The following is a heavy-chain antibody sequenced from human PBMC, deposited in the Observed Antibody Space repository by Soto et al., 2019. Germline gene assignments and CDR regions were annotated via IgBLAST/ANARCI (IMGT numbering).Heavy chain of an antibody. CDR2: IYYSGTT. J-gene: IGHJ4*02. CDR1: GVSVSNGGSY. CDR3: ARDFSGGWTGNGGGAFDN. V-gene: IGHV4-31*03. Sequence: QVQLQESGPGLVKPSQTLSLTCTVSGVSVSNGGSYWNWIRQHPGTGLEWIGYIYYSGTTYYNPSLKSRVAISMDTSKNEVSLKLSSATAADTAVYYCARDFSGGWTGNGGGAFDNWGQGTLVAVSS. D-gene: IGHD3-3*01.